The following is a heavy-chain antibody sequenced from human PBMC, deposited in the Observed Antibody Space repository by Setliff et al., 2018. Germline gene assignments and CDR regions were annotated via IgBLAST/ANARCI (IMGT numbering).Heavy chain of an antibody. V-gene: IGHV4-59*11. CDR2: IYYSGNT. CDR3: ARGKTFFGAFIRAFDI. CDR1: GGSIDSHY. D-gene: IGHD3-3*01. Sequence: SETLSLTCAVSGGSIDSHYWSWIRQPPGKGLEWIGSIYYSGNTNYNPSLKSRVTISIDTSKNQFSLKLSSVTAADTAVYHCARGKTFFGAFIRAFDIWGQGRMVTV. J-gene: IGHJ3*02.